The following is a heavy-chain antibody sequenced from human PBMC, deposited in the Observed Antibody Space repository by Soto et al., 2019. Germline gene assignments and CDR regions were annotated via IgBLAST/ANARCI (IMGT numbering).Heavy chain of an antibody. CDR2: TYYRSRWYN. CDR3: ANPPLYYYYYMDV. V-gene: IGHV6-1*01. Sequence: SQTLSLTCAISGDSVSSNSAAWNWIRQSPSGGLEWLGRTYYRSRWYNDYAVSVRSRITINPDTSKNQFSLHLNSVTPEDTAVNYCANPPLYYYYYMDVWGKGTTVTVSS. J-gene: IGHJ6*03. CDR1: GDSVSSNSAA.